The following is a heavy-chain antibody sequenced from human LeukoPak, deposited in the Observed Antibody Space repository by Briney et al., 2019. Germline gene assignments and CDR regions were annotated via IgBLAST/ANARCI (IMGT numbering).Heavy chain of an antibody. J-gene: IGHJ4*02. D-gene: IGHD3-10*01. CDR2: ISGSSSYI. CDR1: GFTFSSYS. Sequence: PGGSLRLSCAASGFTFSSYSMSWVRQAPGKGLEWVSSISGSSSYIYYADSVKGRFTISRDNAKNSLYLQMNSLRAEDTAVYYCARDKRYGSGSLDYWGQGTLVTVSS. V-gene: IGHV3-21*01. CDR3: ARDKRYGSGSLDY.